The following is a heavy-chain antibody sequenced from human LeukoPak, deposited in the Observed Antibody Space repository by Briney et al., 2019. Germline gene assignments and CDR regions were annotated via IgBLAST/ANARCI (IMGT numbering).Heavy chain of an antibody. V-gene: IGHV3-43*02. CDR2: ISGDGSNT. CDR1: GFTFDDYA. J-gene: IGHJ4*02. D-gene: IGHD7-27*01. Sequence: GGSLILSCAASGFTFDDYAMHWVRQAPGKGLEWVSLISGDGSNTYYADSVKGRFTISRDNSKNSLYLQMNSLRIEDTAFYYCAKDRKDWGLFDYWGQGTLVTVSS. CDR3: AKDRKDWGLFDY.